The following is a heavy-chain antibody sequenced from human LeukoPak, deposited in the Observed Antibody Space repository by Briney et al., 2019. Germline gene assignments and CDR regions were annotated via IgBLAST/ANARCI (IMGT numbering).Heavy chain of an antibody. CDR3: VRDHYYSFDY. Sequence: GGSLRLSCAASGFTFSSYEMNWVRQAPGKGLEWISYISSSSSAIYYADSVKGRSTISRDNAKNSLYLQMNSLRDEDTAVYYCVRDHYYSFDYWGQGTLVTVSS. CDR1: GFTFSSYE. D-gene: IGHD2/OR15-2a*01. V-gene: IGHV3-48*02. CDR2: ISSSSSAI. J-gene: IGHJ4*02.